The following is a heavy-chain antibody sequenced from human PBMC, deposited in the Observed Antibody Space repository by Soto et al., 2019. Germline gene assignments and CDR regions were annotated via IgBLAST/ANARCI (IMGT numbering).Heavy chain of an antibody. CDR2: IYYSGST. CDR3: AREYSNLPGGFDP. CDR1: GGSISSSSYY. V-gene: IGHV4-39*02. J-gene: IGHJ5*02. D-gene: IGHD4-4*01. Sequence: PSETLSLTCTVSGGSISSSSYYWGWIRQPPGKGLEWIGSIYYSGSTYYNPSLKSRVTISVDTSKNQFSLKLSSVTAADTAVYYCAREYSNLPGGFDPWGQGTLVTVSS.